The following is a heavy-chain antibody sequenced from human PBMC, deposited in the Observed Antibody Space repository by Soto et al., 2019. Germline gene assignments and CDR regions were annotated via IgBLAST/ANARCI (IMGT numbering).Heavy chain of an antibody. CDR1: GFTFSSNW. D-gene: IGHD4-4*01. CDR2: IKQDGSEK. V-gene: IGHV3-7*03. CDR3: ARDEGVTVTTDGAFDI. Sequence: GGSLRLSCAASGFTFSSNWMSWVRQAPGKGLEWVANIKQDGSEKYYVDSVKGRFTISRDNAKNSLYLQMNSLRAEDTAVYYCARDEGVTVTTDGAFDIWGQGTMVTVSS. J-gene: IGHJ3*02.